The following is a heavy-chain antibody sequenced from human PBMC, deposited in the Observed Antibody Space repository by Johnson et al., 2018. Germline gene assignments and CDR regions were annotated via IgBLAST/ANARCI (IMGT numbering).Heavy chain of an antibody. D-gene: IGHD2-15*01. Sequence: VQLVQSGGGLVQPGGSLRLSCAASGFTFSSYAMSWVRQAPGKGLKWVSSISSSSSTIYYADSVKGRFTISRDNAKNSLYLQKNSLRAEDTAVYYCAREGNGVVGVAATQHYYYYMDVWGKGTTVTVSS. V-gene: IGHV3-48*01. CDR2: ISSSSSTI. J-gene: IGHJ6*03. CDR1: GFTFSSYA. CDR3: AREGNGVVGVAATQHYYYYMDV.